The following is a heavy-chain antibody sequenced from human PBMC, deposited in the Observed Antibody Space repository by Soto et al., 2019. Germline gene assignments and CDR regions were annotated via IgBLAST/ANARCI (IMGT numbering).Heavy chain of an antibody. CDR3: VRXFSPCTNAVCSNNCFDP. CDR2: INPNSGTT. V-gene: IGHV1-2*02. D-gene: IGHD2-8*01. Sequence: ASVKVSCKASGYTFTGYYMHWVRQAPGQGLEWMGWINPNSGTTNYEQKFQGRVTMTRDTSISTVYMELNSLGSDDTTVYYCVRXFSPCTNAVCSNNCFDPWGQGSLVTVSS. CDR1: GYTFTGYY. J-gene: IGHJ5*02.